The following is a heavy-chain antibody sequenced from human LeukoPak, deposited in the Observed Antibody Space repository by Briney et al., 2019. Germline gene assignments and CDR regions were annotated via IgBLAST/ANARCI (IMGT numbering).Heavy chain of an antibody. Sequence: EGSLRLSCAASGFTFSSYAMSWVRQAPGKGLEWVSAISGSGGSTYYADSVKGRFTISRDNSKNTLYLQMNSLRAEDTAVYYCAKRGSDYSDYAAKYFDYWGQGTLVTVSS. V-gene: IGHV3-23*01. CDR1: GFTFSSYA. CDR2: ISGSGGST. J-gene: IGHJ4*02. D-gene: IGHD4-11*01. CDR3: AKRGSDYSDYAAKYFDY.